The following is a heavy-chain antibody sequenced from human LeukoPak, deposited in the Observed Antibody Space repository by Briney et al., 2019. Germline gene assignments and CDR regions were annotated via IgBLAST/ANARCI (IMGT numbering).Heavy chain of an antibody. J-gene: IGHJ5*02. V-gene: IGHV1-2*02. CDR3: ARDQLYCSSTSGYHPPAFTP. CDR2: INPNSGGT. D-gene: IGHD2-2*01. Sequence: ASVKFTSTASGYTFTVYYMRWVRQAPGQGLEWMGWINPNSGGTNYAQKFQGRVTMTRDTSISAAYMELSRLRSDDTAVYYCARDQLYCSSTSGYHPPAFTPWGQGTLVTVSS. CDR1: GYTFTVYY.